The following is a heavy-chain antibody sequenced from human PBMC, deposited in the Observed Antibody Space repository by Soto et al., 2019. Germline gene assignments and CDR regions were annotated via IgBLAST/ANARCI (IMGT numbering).Heavy chain of an antibody. J-gene: IGHJ4*02. Sequence: SDTLSVTWTVSGGSVSSYYWSWIRQSPGKGLEWIGYIYYSGSTKYKPSLKSRVTMSVDTSKNQFSLKVSSATAADTAVYYCARHSNRNYGLYYFDYWGLGALVTVSS. CDR1: GGSVSSYY. V-gene: IGHV4-59*08. CDR2: IYYSGST. D-gene: IGHD4-4*01. CDR3: ARHSNRNYGLYYFDY.